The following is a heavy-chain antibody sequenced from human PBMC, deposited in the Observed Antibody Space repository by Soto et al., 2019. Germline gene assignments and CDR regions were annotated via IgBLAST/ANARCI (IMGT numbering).Heavy chain of an antibody. CDR1: GFTFSSYA. D-gene: IGHD2-21*02. V-gene: IGHV3-30-3*01. Sequence: QVQLVESGGGVVQPGRSLRLSCAASGFTFSSYAMHWVRQAPGKGLEWVAVISYDGSNKYYADSVKGRFTISRDNSKNTLYLQMNSLRAEVTAVYYCAREGGPHVVVTAPIYYWGQGTLVTVSS. J-gene: IGHJ4*02. CDR3: AREGGPHVVVTAPIYY. CDR2: ISYDGSNK.